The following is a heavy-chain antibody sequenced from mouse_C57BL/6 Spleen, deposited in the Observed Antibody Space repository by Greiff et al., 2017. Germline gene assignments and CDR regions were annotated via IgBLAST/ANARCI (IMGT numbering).Heavy chain of an antibody. CDR1: GFTFSSYA. V-gene: IGHV5-4*01. CDR2: ISDGGSYT. D-gene: IGHD1-1*01. J-gene: IGHJ3*01. Sequence: EVKLVESGGGLVKPGGSLKLSCAASGFTFSSYAMSWVRQTPEKRLEWVATISDGGSYTYYPDNVKGRFTISRDNAKNNLYLQMSHLKSEDTAMYYCARDPLTTVVATGGFAYWGQGTLVTVSA. CDR3: ARDPLTTVVATGGFAY.